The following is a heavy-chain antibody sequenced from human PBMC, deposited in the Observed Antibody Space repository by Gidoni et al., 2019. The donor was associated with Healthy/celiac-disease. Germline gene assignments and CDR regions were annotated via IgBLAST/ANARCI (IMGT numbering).Heavy chain of an antibody. J-gene: IGHJ6*03. CDR3: ARLIHYYGSGSCEYYYMDV. Sequence: QVQLQQWGAGLLKPSETLSLTCAVYGGSFSGYYWSWIRQPPGKGLGWIGEINHSGSTNYNPSLKSRVTIAVDTSKNQFSLKLSSVTATDTAVYYCARLIHYYGSGSCEYYYMDVWGKGTTVTVSS. CDR1: GGSFSGYY. D-gene: IGHD3-10*01. CDR2: INHSGST. V-gene: IGHV4-34*01.